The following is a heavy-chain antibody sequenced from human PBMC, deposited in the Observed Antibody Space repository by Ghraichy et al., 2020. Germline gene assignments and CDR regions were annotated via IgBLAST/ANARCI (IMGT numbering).Heavy chain of an antibody. CDR3: ARDYMADY. J-gene: IGHJ4*02. CDR1: GFTFSNYP. CDR2: ISSDGSDK. D-gene: IGHD5-24*01. Sequence: LNISCAASGFTFSNYPMHWIRQAPGKGLEWVALISSDGSDKKYADSVKGRFSVSRDNSKRTLYLQTNSLRVEDTAVYYCARDYMADYWGQGTLVAVSS. V-gene: IGHV3-30*04.